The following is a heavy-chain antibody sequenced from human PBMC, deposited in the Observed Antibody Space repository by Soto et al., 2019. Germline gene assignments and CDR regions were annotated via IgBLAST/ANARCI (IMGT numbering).Heavy chain of an antibody. Sequence: PSETLSLTCTVSGGSISSYYWSWIRQPPGKGLEWIGYIYYSGSTNYNPSLKSRVTISVDTSKNQFSLKLGSVTAADTAVYYCARDVGATYYYYYGMDVWGQGTTVTAP. CDR2: IYYSGST. CDR1: GGSISSYY. D-gene: IGHD1-26*01. V-gene: IGHV4-59*01. J-gene: IGHJ6*02. CDR3: ARDVGATYYYYYGMDV.